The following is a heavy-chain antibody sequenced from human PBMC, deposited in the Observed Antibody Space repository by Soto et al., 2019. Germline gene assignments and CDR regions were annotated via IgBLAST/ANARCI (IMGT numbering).Heavy chain of an antibody. CDR3: ARGASSVTTFYFDL. CDR2: INPGNGNT. Sequence: QVQVVQSGAEVKKPGASVKVSCKASGYTFTSYAMHWVRQAPGQRLEWMGWINPGNGNTKNSQKFQGRVTITRDTFASTAYMELSSLRSEDTAVYYCARGASSVTTFYFDLWGRDTLVTVSS. CDR1: GYTFTSYA. D-gene: IGHD4-17*01. J-gene: IGHJ2*01. V-gene: IGHV1-3*01.